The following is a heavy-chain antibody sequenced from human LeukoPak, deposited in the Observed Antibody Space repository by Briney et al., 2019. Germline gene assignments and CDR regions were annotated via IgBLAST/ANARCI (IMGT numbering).Heavy chain of an antibody. CDR3: ARDGSGFDYYYGMDV. J-gene: IGHJ6*02. V-gene: IGHV4-4*07. CDR1: GGSISSYY. D-gene: IGHD3-22*01. CDR2: IYTSGST. Sequence: SETLSLTCTVSGGSISSYYWSWIRQPAGKGLEWIGRIYTSGSTNYNPSLKGRVTMSVDTSKNQFSLKLSSVTAADTAVYYCARDGSGFDYYYGMDVWGQGTTVTVSS.